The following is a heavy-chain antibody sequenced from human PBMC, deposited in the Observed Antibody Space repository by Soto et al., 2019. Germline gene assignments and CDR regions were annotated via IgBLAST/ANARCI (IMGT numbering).Heavy chain of an antibody. D-gene: IGHD3-3*01. CDR1: GGSFKSGSYS. V-gene: IGHV4-61*01. Sequence: SATLSLPCTVSGGSFKSGSYSWSWIRQPPGKGLEWIGYVYHTGRTSYNPSLKSRVSISMDTSKNQVSLNLDSVTAADTAVYFCARDFAYFDSWGQGTLVTVSS. J-gene: IGHJ4*02. CDR2: VYHTGRT. CDR3: ARDFAYFDS.